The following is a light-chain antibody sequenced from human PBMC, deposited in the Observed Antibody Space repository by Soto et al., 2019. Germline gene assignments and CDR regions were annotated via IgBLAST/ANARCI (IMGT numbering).Light chain of an antibody. V-gene: IGLV2-14*01. CDR2: EVS. Sequence: QSVLTQPASVSGSPGQSITISCTGTSSDVGGYNYIPWYQQHPGKAPKLILYEVSDRPSGVSNRFSGSKSGNTASLTISGLQAEDEADYYCCSYTSSSTLYVFGTGTKVTVL. CDR3: CSYTSSSTLYV. CDR1: SSDVGGYNY. J-gene: IGLJ1*01.